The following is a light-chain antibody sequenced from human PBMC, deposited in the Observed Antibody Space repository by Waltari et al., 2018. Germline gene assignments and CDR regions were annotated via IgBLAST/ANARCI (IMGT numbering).Light chain of an antibody. Sequence: QSALTQSASVSGSPGQSITISCTGTSSDVGFYNLVSWYQQHPDKAPKLLVYEDIERPSGFSNRFSGSKSGNTASLTISGLQAEDEADYYCCSYVGRNIWVFGGGTKVTVL. CDR3: CSYVGRNIWV. J-gene: IGLJ3*02. V-gene: IGLV2-23*01. CDR1: SSDVGFYNL. CDR2: EDI.